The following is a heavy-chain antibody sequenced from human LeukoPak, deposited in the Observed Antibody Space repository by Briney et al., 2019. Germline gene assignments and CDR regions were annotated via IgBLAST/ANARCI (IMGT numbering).Heavy chain of an antibody. V-gene: IGHV3-11*04. J-gene: IGHJ4*02. Sequence: LSLSCNVSGYSISSGYYWGWVRQAPGKGLGWVSYISNSGSTIYYADSVKGRFTISRDNAKNSLYLQMNSLRAEDTAVYYCARDRSTVTTWVDYWGQGTLVTVSS. CDR3: ARDRSTVTTWVDY. D-gene: IGHD4-17*01. CDR1: GYSISSGYY. CDR2: ISNSGSTI.